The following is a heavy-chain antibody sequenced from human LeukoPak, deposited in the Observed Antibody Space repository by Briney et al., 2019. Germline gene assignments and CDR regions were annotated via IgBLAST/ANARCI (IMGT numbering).Heavy chain of an antibody. J-gene: IGHJ6*03. V-gene: IGHV3-23*01. D-gene: IGHD4-17*01. CDR3: ASCTTVTYYYYYMDV. CDR2: ISNSGEST. Sequence: GGSLRLSCAASGFTFSSYAMNWVRQAPGKGLEWVSTISNSGESTYYADSVKGRFTISRDNAKNSLYLQMNSLRAEDTAVYYCASCTTVTYYYYYMDVWGKGTTVTVSS. CDR1: GFTFSSYA.